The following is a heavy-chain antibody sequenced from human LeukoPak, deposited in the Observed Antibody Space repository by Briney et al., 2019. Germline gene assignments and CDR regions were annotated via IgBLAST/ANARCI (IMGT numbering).Heavy chain of an antibody. CDR1: GGTFSSYA. D-gene: IGHD5-12*01. CDR2: IIPIFGTA. J-gene: IGHJ6*03. V-gene: IGHV1-69*13. CDR3: AGRKYSGDDYGGYYYYYYMDV. Sequence: GASVKVSCKASGGTFSSYAISWVRQAPGQGLEWMGGIIPIFGTANYAQKFQGRVTMTADESTSTAYMELSSLRSEDTAIYYCAGRKYSGDDYGGYYYYYYMDVWGKGTTVTISS.